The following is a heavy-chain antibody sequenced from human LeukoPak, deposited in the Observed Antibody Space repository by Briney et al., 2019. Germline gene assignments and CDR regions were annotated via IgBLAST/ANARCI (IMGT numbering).Heavy chain of an antibody. CDR2: FDPEDGET. Sequence: ASVKLSCKVSGYTLTELSMHWVRQAPGKGLEWMGGFDPEDGETIYAQKFQGRVTMTEDTSTDTAYMELSSLRSEDTAVYYCATYDLGYGSHYFDYWGQGTLVTVSS. J-gene: IGHJ4*02. D-gene: IGHD3-10*01. CDR3: ATYDLGYGSHYFDY. CDR1: GYTLTELS. V-gene: IGHV1-24*01.